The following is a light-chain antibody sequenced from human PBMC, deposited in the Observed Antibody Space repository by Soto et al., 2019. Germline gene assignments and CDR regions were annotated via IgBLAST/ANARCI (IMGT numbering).Light chain of an antibody. CDR3: QQRSNWPPWT. Sequence: EIVLTQSPATLSLSPGERATLSCRASQSVSSYLAWYQQKPGQAPRLLIYDASNRATGIPARFSGSGSRTDFTLTISSLEPEDFAVYYCQQRSNWPPWTFGQGTKVEI. CDR1: QSVSSY. CDR2: DAS. J-gene: IGKJ1*01. V-gene: IGKV3-11*01.